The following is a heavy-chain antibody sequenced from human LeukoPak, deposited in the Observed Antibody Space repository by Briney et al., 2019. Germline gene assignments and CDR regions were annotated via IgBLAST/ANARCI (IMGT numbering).Heavy chain of an antibody. CDR2: IYTSGST. Sequence: PSETLSLTCTVSGGSISSYYWSWIRQPAGKGLEWIGRIYTSGSTNYNPSLKSRVTMSVDTSKNQFSLKLSSVTAADTAVYYCARSAPNCSGGSCYLDFDYWGQGTLVTVSS. D-gene: IGHD2-15*01. CDR3: ARSAPNCSGGSCYLDFDY. V-gene: IGHV4-4*07. CDR1: GGSISSYY. J-gene: IGHJ4*02.